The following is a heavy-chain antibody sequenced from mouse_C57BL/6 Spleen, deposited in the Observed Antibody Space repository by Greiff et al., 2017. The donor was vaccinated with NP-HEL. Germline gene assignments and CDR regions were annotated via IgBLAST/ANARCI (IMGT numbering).Heavy chain of an antibody. V-gene: IGHV3-6*01. J-gene: IGHJ2*01. CDR1: GYSITSGYY. CDR3: ASYDGYYIL. D-gene: IGHD2-3*01. Sequence: EVQRVESGPGLVKPSQSLSLTCSVTGYSITSGYYWNWIRQFPGNKLEWMGYISYDGSNNYNPSLKNRISITRDTSKNQFFLKLNSVTTEDTATYYCASYDGYYILWGQGTTLTVSS. CDR2: ISYDGSN.